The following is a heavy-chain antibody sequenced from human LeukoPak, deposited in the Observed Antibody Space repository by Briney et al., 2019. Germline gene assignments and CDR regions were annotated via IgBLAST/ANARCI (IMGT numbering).Heavy chain of an antibody. V-gene: IGHV4-34*01. J-gene: IGHJ5*01. Sequence: SEALSLTCAVYGGSFSGYYWSWIRQPPGKGLEWIGEINHSGSTNYNPSLKSRVTISVDTSKNQFSLKLSSVTAADTAVYYCARGALDAATPFDSWGQGTLVTVSS. CDR3: ARGALDAATPFDS. CDR2: INHSGST. CDR1: GGSFSGYY. D-gene: IGHD2-15*01.